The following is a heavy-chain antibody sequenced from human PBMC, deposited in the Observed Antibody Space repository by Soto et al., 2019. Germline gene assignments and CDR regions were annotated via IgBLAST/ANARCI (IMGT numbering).Heavy chain of an antibody. CDR3: ARMNVDSYQFYYAMDV. Sequence: YDPTLVNHTETLTLTCTVSGFSLTTGKMGVSWIRQPPGKALEWLAHIFSDNERSYSTSLQGRLTISKDTSGSQVVLSMTNVDPVDTATYYCARMNVDSYQFYYAMDVWGQGTTVTVSS. V-gene: IGHV2-26*01. D-gene: IGHD4-17*01. J-gene: IGHJ6*02. CDR1: GFSLTTGKMG. CDR2: IFSDNER.